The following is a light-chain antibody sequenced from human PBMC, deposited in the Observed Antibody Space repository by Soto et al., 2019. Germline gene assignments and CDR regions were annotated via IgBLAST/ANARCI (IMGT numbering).Light chain of an antibody. J-gene: IGKJ4*01. CDR3: QQYYSTPLT. Sequence: DIVMTQSPDSLAVSLGARLTVNCKSSQSVFCSSNNKNYCAWYQQKPGQPPKLLIYLSSTRESVVPDRFSGSASGTDFTITISSLQAEDVAVYYCQQYYSTPLTFGGGTKVEIK. CDR1: QSVFCSSNNKNY. V-gene: IGKV4-1*01. CDR2: LSS.